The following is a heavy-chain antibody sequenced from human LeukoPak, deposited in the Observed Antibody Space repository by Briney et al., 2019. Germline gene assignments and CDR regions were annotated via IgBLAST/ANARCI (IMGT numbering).Heavy chain of an antibody. J-gene: IGHJ4*02. CDR1: GGSFSGYY. V-gene: IGHV4-34*01. Sequence: SETLSLTCAVYGGSFSGYYWSWIRQPPGKGLEWIGEINHSGSTNYNPSLKSRVTISVDTSKNQFSLKLSSVTAADTAVYYCARVLLWFGEDYYFDYWGQGTLVTVSS. CDR2: INHSGST. D-gene: IGHD3-10*01. CDR3: ARVLLWFGEDYYFDY.